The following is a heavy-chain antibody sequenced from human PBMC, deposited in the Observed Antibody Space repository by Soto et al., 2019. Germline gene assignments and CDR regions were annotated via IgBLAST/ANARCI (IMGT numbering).Heavy chain of an antibody. CDR2: ISAHNGNT. J-gene: IGHJ4*02. CDR3: ARGRYGDY. D-gene: IGHD1-1*01. V-gene: IGHV1-18*01. Sequence: QVHLVQSGAEVKKPGASVKVSCKASGYTFTSYGITWVRQAPGQGLEWMGWISAHNGNTDYAQKPQGRVIVTRDTSTSTASMELRSLRSDDTAVYSCARGRYGDYWGQGALVTVSS. CDR1: GYTFTSYG.